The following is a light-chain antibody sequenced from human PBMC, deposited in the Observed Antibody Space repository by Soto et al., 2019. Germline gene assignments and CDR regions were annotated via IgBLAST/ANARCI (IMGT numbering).Light chain of an antibody. V-gene: IGKV3-11*01. J-gene: IGKJ2*01. CDR2: DAS. CDR1: QSVSSY. Sequence: ESVLTQYPATLSLSPGERATLSCRASQSVSSYLAWYQQKPGQAPRLLIYDASNRATGIPARFSGSGSGTDFTLTISSLEPEDFAVYYCQQRSNWPKYTFGQGTKLEIK. CDR3: QQRSNWPKYT.